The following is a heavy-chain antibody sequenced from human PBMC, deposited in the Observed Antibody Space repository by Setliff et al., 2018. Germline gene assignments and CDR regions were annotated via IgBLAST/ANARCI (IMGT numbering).Heavy chain of an antibody. CDR2: IYHSGST. CDR3: ARVTDFGYCSGGSCPPQNWFDP. J-gene: IGHJ5*02. Sequence: LSLTCAVSGYSISSGYYWGWIRQPPGKGLEWIGSIYHSGSTYYNPSLKSRVTISVDTSKNQFSLKLSSVTAADTAVYYCARVTDFGYCSGGSCPPQNWFDPWGQGTLVTVSS. D-gene: IGHD2-15*01. CDR1: GYSISSGYY. V-gene: IGHV4-38-2*01.